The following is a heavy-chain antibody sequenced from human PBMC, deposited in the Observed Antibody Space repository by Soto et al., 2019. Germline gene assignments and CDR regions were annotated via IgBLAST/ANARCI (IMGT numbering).Heavy chain of an antibody. J-gene: IGHJ6*02. V-gene: IGHV4-30-4*01. Sequence: PSETRSRTWTVSGGSISSGDYYWIWIRQPPGKGLDWIGYIYYSGVTYYNPSLKSRVTISVDTSKNQFSLKLSSVTAADTAVYYCARDRPDIVVVPAAIRWGDYGMDVWGQGTTVXV. CDR2: IYYSGVT. CDR1: GGSISSGDYY. D-gene: IGHD2-2*02. CDR3: ARDRPDIVVVPAAIRWGDYGMDV.